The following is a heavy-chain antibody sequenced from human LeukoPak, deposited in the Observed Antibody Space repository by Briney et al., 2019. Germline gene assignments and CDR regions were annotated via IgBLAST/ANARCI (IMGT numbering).Heavy chain of an antibody. J-gene: IGHJ4*02. CDR3: AREQGPHQLDY. CDR1: GYTFTSYD. Sequence: ASVKVSCRASGYTFTSYDINWVRQATGQGLEWMGWMNPNSGNTGYAQKFQGRVTMTRDTSTSTVYMELSSLRSEDTAVYYCAREQGPHQLDYWGQGTLVTVSS. CDR2: MNPNSGNT. V-gene: IGHV1-8*02.